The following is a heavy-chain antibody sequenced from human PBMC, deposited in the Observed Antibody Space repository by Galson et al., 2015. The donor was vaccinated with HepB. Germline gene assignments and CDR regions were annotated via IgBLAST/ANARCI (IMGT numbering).Heavy chain of an antibody. Sequence: SLRLSCAASGFTFSSYGMHWVRQAPGKGLEWVAVISYDGSNKYYADSVKGRFTISRDNSKNTLYLQMNSLRAEDTAVYYCAEAPLHLGELTDWGQGTLVTVSS. CDR3: AEAPLHLGELTD. V-gene: IGHV3-30*18. CDR1: GFTFSSYG. CDR2: ISYDGSNK. D-gene: IGHD3-16*01. J-gene: IGHJ4*02.